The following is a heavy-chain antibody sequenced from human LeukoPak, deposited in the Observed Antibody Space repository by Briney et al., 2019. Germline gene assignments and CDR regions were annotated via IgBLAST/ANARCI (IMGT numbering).Heavy chain of an antibody. CDR2: ISSGSDKV. V-gene: IGHV3-9*03. CDR1: EFTFDDYA. J-gene: IGHJ3*02. D-gene: IGHD6-13*01. Sequence: GGSLRLSCAASEFTFDDYAMHWVRQVPGKGLEWVSGISSGSDKVGYADSVKGRFTISRDNAKNSLYLQMNSLRVEDMALYYCVKGSRGDMYTISWNGAFDIWGQGTMVTVSS. CDR3: VKGSRGDMYTISWNGAFDI.